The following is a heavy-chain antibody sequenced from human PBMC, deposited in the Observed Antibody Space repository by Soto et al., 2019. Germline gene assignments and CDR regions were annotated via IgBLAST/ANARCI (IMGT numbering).Heavy chain of an antibody. V-gene: IGHV3-64*01. CDR3: AARSCSSSSCFHFEY. CDR1: GFTFSNYA. CDR2: ISSDGGSP. J-gene: IGHJ4*02. D-gene: IGHD2-2*01. Sequence: GGSLRLSCAASGFTFSNYAMHWVRQAPGRGLEYVSAISSDGGSPYYANSVKGRFTISRDNSKNTLYLQMGSLRAEDMAVYYCAARSCSSSSCFHFEYWGQGTLVTVSS.